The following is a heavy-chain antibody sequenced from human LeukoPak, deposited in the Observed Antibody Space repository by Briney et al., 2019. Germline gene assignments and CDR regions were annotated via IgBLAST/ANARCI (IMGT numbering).Heavy chain of an antibody. J-gene: IGHJ6*03. V-gene: IGHV4-30-2*01. CDR3: ASAARPYYYYYMDV. CDR1: GGSISSGGYY. Sequence: SQTLSLTCTVSGGSISSGGYYRSWIRQPPGKGLEWIGYIYHSGSTYYNPSLKSRVTISVDRSKNQFSLKLSSVTAADTAVYYCASAARPYYYYYMDVWGKGTTVTVSS. D-gene: IGHD6-6*01. CDR2: IYHSGST.